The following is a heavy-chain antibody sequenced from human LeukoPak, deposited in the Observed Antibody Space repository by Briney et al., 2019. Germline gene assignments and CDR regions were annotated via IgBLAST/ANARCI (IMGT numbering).Heavy chain of an antibody. V-gene: IGHV2-5*02. CDR1: GFSLSTSGVG. CDR3: AHRLGTGWYSRRVGAFAI. CDR2: IYWDDDK. J-gene: IGHJ3*02. Sequence: SGPTLVKPTQTLTLTCTFSGFSLSTSGVGVGWIRQPPGKALEWLALIYWDDDKPYSPSLKSRLTITKDTSKNQVVLTMTNMDPVDTATYYCAHRLGTGWYSRRVGAFAIWGQGTMVTVSS. D-gene: IGHD6-19*01.